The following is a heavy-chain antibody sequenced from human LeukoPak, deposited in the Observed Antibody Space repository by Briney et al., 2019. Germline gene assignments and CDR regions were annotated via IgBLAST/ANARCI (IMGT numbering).Heavy chain of an antibody. V-gene: IGHV4-34*01. J-gene: IGHJ4*02. CDR2: INHSGST. Sequence: SETLSLTCAVYGGSFSGYYWSWIRQPPGKGLEWIGEINHSGSTNYNPSLKSRVTISVDTSKNQFSLKLSSVTAADTAVYYCARGPRYYYGSGSWIDYWGQGTLVTVSS. D-gene: IGHD3-10*01. CDR3: ARGPRYYYGSGSWIDY. CDR1: GGSFSGYY.